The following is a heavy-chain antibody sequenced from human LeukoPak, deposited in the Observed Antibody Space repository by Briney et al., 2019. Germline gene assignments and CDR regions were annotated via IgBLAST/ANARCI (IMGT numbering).Heavy chain of an antibody. CDR1: GGSISSSSYY. V-gene: IGHV4-39*07. CDR2: IYYSGST. J-gene: IGHJ4*02. Sequence: SETLSLTCTVSGGSISSSSYYWGWIRQPPGKGLEWIGSIYYSGSTYYNPSLKSRVTISVDTSKNQFSLKLTSVTSADTAVYFCAREGRVVTTGSHFDHWGQGTPVTVSS. D-gene: IGHD1-1*01. CDR3: AREGRVVTTGSHFDH.